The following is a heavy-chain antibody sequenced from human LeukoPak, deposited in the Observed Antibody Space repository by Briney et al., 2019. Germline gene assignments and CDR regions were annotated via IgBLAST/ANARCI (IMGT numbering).Heavy chain of an antibody. CDR1: GFTFSSYW. V-gene: IGHV3-74*01. D-gene: IGHD6-13*01. Sequence: PGGSLRLSCAVSGFTFSSYWMHWVRQAPGKGLVWVSRINSDGSSTSYADSVKGRFTISRDNAKNTLYLQMNSLRAEDTAVYYCARAPYSSSWAYYYYYMDVWGKGTTVTVSS. CDR3: ARAPYSSSWAYYYYYMDV. J-gene: IGHJ6*03. CDR2: INSDGSST.